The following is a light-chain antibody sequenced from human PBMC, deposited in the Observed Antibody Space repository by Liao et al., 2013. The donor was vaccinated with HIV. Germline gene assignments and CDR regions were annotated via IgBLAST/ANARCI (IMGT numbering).Light chain of an antibody. CDR2: KDT. V-gene: IGLV3-25*03. CDR3: QSADRSGTYV. J-gene: IGLJ1*01. CDR1: ALPQQP. Sequence: SYELTQPHSVSVSPGQTARITCSGNALPQQPSYWYQQKPGQAPVLIIYKDTERPSGIPERFSGSSSGTTVTLTISGAQAEDEADYYCQSADRSGTYVFGTGTKVTVL.